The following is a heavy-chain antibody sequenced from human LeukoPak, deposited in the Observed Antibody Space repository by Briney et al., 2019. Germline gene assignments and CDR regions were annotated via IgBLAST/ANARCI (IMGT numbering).Heavy chain of an antibody. CDR2: MYYTGST. Sequence: ETLSLTCIVSGGAISSGSYYWGWIRQPPGKGLEWIGSMYYTGSTYNSPSLKSRVTISVDTSKNQFSLKLTSVTAADTAVYYCARGDSSGYYYDYWGQGTLVTVSS. J-gene: IGHJ4*02. D-gene: IGHD3-22*01. V-gene: IGHV4-39*07. CDR3: ARGDSSGYYYDY. CDR1: GGAISSGSYY.